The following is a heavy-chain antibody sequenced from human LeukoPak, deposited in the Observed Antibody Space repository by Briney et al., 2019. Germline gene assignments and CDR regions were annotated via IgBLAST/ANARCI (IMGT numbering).Heavy chain of an antibody. J-gene: IGHJ4*02. Sequence: GGSLRLSCVGSAFTFSDTWLSWVRQAPGKGLEWVANIKKDGSEKTYVDSVKGRFTISRDNAKNSLYLQMNSLRADDTAVYYCARDPGFDSTNWGQGTLVTVSS. CDR3: ARDPGFDSTN. CDR2: IKKDGSEK. CDR1: AFTFSDTW. D-gene: IGHD3-9*01. V-gene: IGHV3-7*01.